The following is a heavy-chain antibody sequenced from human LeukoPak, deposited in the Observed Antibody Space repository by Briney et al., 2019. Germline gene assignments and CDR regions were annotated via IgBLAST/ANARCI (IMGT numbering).Heavy chain of an antibody. CDR3: ARDRRETGYYGMDV. V-gene: IGHV4-59*01. J-gene: IGHJ6*02. D-gene: IGHD1-1*01. Sequence: SETLSLTCTVSGASITGDYWNWIRQPPGKGLEWIGFVRHYNPSLKSRVTISADISKNQFSLELTSVTAADTAVYYCARDRRETGYYGMDVWGQGTTVTVFS. CDR1: GASITGDY. CDR2: VR.